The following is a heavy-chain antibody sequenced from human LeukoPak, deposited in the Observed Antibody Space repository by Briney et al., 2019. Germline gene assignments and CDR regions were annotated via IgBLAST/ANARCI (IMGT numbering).Heavy chain of an antibody. J-gene: IGHJ4*02. CDR2: INPSGGST. V-gene: IGHV1-46*01. CDR1: GYTFTIYY. D-gene: IGHD6-19*01. Sequence: RASVTVSYPASGYTFTIYYMRWVRQAPGQGLEWMGIINPSGGSTSYAQKFQGRVTMTRDTSTSTVYMELSSLRSEDTAVYYCARDKQWLETDHWGQGTLVTVSS. CDR3: ARDKQWLETDH.